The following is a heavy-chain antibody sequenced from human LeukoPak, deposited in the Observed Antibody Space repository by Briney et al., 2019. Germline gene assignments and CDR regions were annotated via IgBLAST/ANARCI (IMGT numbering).Heavy chain of an antibody. CDR2: INRGGIT. D-gene: IGHD2-2*01. J-gene: IGHJ5*02. V-gene: IGHV4-34*01. Sequence: PSETLSLTCAVYGGSLSGYCWSWIRQSPGKGLEWIGEINRGGITKYNPSLKSRVTISLGTSYNQFSLKLTSVTAADTAMYYCARSEDCGSSSCYWFDPWGQGTLVTVSS. CDR1: GGSLSGYC. CDR3: ARSEDCGSSSCYWFDP.